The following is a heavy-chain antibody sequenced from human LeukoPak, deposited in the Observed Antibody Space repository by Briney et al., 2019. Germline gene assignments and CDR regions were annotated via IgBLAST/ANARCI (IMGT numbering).Heavy chain of an antibody. CDR2: INHSGST. CDR1: GGSISGYY. CDR3: ARRNKYQLLLLPERYGMDV. D-gene: IGHD2-2*01. Sequence: SETLSLTCTVSGGSISGYYWSWIRQPPGKGLEWIGEINHSGSTNYNPSLKSRVTISVDTSKNQFSLKLSSVTAADTAVYYCARRNKYQLLLLPERYGMDVWGQGTTVTVSS. J-gene: IGHJ6*02. V-gene: IGHV4-34*01.